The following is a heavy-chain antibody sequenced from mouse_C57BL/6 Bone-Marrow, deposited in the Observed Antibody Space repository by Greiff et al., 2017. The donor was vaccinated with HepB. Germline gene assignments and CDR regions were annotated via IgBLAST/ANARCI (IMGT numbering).Heavy chain of an antibody. J-gene: IGHJ2*01. CDR2: ISNGGGST. V-gene: IGHV5-12*01. D-gene: IGHD5-1*01. CDR1: GFTFSDYY. CDR3: AREDLRGYYFDY. Sequence: VQLKESGGGLVQPGGSLKLSCAASGFTFSDYYMYWVRQTPEKRLEWVAYISNGGGSTYYPDTVKGRFTISRDNAKNTLYLQMSRLKSEDTAMYYGAREDLRGYYFDYWGQGTTLTVSS.